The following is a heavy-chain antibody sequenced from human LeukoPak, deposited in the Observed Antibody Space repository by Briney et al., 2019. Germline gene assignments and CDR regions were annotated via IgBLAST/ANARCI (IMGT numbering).Heavy chain of an antibody. V-gene: IGHV3-30*18. J-gene: IGHJ4*02. CDR2: ISYDGSNK. CDR1: GFTFSSYG. Sequence: GGSLRLSCAASGFTFSSYGMHWVRQAPGKGLEWVAVISYDGSNKYYADSVKGRFTISRDNSKNTLYLQMNSLSAEDTAVYYCAKDWGKKAVAGDYWGQGTLVTVSS. CDR3: AKDWGKKAVAGDY. D-gene: IGHD6-19*01.